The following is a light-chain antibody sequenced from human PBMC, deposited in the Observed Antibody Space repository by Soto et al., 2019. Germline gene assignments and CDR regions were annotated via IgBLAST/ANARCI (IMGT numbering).Light chain of an antibody. Sequence: QSVLTQPPSASGSPGQSVTISCTGTSSDVGGYNYVSWYQQHPGKAPKFMIYEVSKRPSGVPDRFSGSKSGNTASLTVSGLQAEDEADYYCSSYAGRNNFVFGTGTKVTVL. V-gene: IGLV2-8*01. J-gene: IGLJ1*01. CDR1: SSDVGGYNY. CDR2: EVS. CDR3: SSYAGRNNFV.